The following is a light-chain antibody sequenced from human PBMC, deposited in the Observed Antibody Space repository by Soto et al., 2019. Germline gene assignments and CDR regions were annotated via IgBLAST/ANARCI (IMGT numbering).Light chain of an antibody. CDR3: QQTYDLPRT. V-gene: IGKV1-39*01. CDR1: QDIRNY. CDR2: ATS. Sequence: DIQMSQSPSSLSASVGDRVTITCRASQDIRNYFNWYQQKPGKAPKLLIYATSTLQSGVPSRFSGSGSGTDFTLTITDLQPEDFASYFCQQTYDLPRTFGQRTMVDIK. J-gene: IGKJ1*01.